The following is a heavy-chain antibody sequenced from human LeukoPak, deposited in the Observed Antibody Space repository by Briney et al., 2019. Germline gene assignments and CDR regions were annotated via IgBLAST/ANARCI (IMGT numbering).Heavy chain of an antibody. CDR2: IDPSDSCT. J-gene: IGHJ4*02. Sequence: RGESLRISCKGSGYSFTSYWISWVRQMPGKGLEWMGRIDPSDSCTNYSPSFQGHVTISADKSISTAYLQWSSLKASDTAVYYCARHRMPGIAVAASDYWGQGTLVTVSS. D-gene: IGHD6-19*01. CDR3: ARHRMPGIAVAASDY. CDR1: GYSFTSYW. V-gene: IGHV5-10-1*01.